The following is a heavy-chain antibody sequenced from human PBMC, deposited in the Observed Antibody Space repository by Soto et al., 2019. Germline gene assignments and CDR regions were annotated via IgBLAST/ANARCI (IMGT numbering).Heavy chain of an antibody. V-gene: IGHV1-18*01. CDR1: HYSFARYG. CDR2: ISTYNSNT. D-gene: IGHD2-15*01. Sequence: QVQLVQSGAEVKKPGASVKVSCKASHYSFARYGISWVRQAPGQGLEWMGWISTYNSNTKYAQKFQGRVTMTTDTPTSTAYMNLRSLTSDDTAVYYCAREGYCSSGSCALYSHDFFSMDVWGQGTTVTVSS. CDR3: AREGYCSSGSCALYSHDFFSMDV. J-gene: IGHJ6*02.